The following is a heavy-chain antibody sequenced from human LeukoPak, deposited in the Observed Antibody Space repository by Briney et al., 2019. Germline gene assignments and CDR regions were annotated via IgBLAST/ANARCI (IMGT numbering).Heavy chain of an antibody. Sequence: GGSLRLSCAASGFTFSDYYMSWIRQAPGKGLEWVSYISFSGSPTQYADSVKGRFTVSRDNAKNSLYLQMNSLRVEDTAVYWCVKTMTGYFSDGFDIWGQGTMVTVSS. CDR2: ISFSGSPT. CDR1: GFTFSDYY. CDR3: VKTMTGYFSDGFDI. J-gene: IGHJ3*02. V-gene: IGHV3-11*01. D-gene: IGHD3-9*01.